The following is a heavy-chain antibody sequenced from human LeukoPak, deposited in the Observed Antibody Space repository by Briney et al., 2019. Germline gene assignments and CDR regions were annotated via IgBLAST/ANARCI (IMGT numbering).Heavy chain of an antibody. Sequence: PGRSLRLSCAASGFTFDDYAMHWVRQAPGKGLEWVSGISWNSGSIGYADSVKGRFTISRDNAKNSLYLQMNSLRAEDTAVYYCARPPDYDFWSGYYSYWGQGTLVTVSS. CDR3: ARPPDYDFWSGYYSY. CDR1: GFTFDDYA. V-gene: IGHV3-9*01. D-gene: IGHD3-3*01. J-gene: IGHJ4*02. CDR2: ISWNSGSI.